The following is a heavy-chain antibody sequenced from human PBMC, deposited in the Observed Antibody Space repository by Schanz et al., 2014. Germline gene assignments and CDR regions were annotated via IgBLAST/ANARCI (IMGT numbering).Heavy chain of an antibody. V-gene: IGHV4-34*01. Sequence: QVQLQQWGAGLLKPSETLSLTCGVFGGSFSGYYWSWIRQPPGKGLEWIGEIYHTGSTNYNPSLKSRVPLSLDTSNNQFSLTLTSLTAADTAVYYCARDTTWRLDLWCRGTLVTVSA. D-gene: IGHD1-1*01. J-gene: IGHJ2*01. CDR3: ARDTTWRLDL. CDR2: IYHTGST. CDR1: GGSFSGYY.